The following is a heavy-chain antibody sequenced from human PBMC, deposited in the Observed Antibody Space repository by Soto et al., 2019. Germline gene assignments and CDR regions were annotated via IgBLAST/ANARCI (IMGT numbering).Heavy chain of an antibody. CDR1: GGTFSSYA. V-gene: IGHV1-69*13. CDR3: ARDFRYGSGSYYNAYYYYYGMDV. CDR2: IIPIFGTA. Sequence: GASVKVSCKASGGTFSSYAISWVRQAPGQGLEWMGGIIPIFGTANYAQKFQGRVTITADESTSTAYMELSSLRSEDTAVYYCARDFRYGSGSYYNAYYYYYGMDVWGQGTTVTVSS. J-gene: IGHJ6*02. D-gene: IGHD3-10*01.